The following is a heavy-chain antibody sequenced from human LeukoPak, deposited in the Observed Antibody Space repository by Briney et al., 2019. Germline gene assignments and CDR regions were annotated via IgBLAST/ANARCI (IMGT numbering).Heavy chain of an antibody. CDR1: GFTFSSYA. CDR3: ANRRDGYNNFDY. CDR2: ISGSGGST. V-gene: IGHV3-23*01. J-gene: IGHJ4*02. D-gene: IGHD5-24*01. Sequence: GGSLRLSCAASGFTFSSYAMSWVRQAPGKGLEWVSAISGSGGSTYYADSVEGRFTISRDNSKNTLYLQMNSLRAEDTAVYYCANRRDGYNNFDYWGQGTLVTVSS.